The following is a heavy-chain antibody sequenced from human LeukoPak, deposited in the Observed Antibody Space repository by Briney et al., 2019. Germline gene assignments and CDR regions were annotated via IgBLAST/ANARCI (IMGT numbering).Heavy chain of an antibody. Sequence: PGGSLRLSCAASGFTFNTYSMNWVRQVPGKGLEWIALLKSKTDGETSDYAAPVKGRFTVSRNDAENTLFLQMDSLKIDDTAVYYCIANLDYWGQGTLVTVSS. CDR3: IANLDY. D-gene: IGHD1-1*01. V-gene: IGHV3-15*01. J-gene: IGHJ4*02. CDR1: GFTFNTYS. CDR2: LKSKTDGETS.